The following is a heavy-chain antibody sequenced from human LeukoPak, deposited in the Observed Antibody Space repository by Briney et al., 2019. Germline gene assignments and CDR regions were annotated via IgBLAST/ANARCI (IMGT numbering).Heavy chain of an antibody. CDR2: IYYSGST. CDR1: GGSISSSSYY. Sequence: SETLSLTCTVSGGSISSSSYYWGWIRQPPGKGLEWIGCIYYSGSTYYNPSLKSRVTISVDTSKNQFSLKLSSVTAADTAVYYCATRSGSYSYDAFDIWGQGTMVTVSS. J-gene: IGHJ3*02. CDR3: ATRSGSYSYDAFDI. V-gene: IGHV4-39*01. D-gene: IGHD1-26*01.